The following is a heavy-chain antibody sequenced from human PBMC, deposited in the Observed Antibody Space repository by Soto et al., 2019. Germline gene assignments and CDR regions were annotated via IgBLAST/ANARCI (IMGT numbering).Heavy chain of an antibody. CDR2: IYYSGST. CDR3: ARSLIVVGPGWFDT. CDR1: GGSISSYY. V-gene: IGHV4-59*01. J-gene: IGHJ5*02. D-gene: IGHD3-22*01. Sequence: SETLSLTCTVSGGSISSYYWSWIRQPPGKGLEWIGYIYYSGSTNYNPSLKSRVTISVDTSKNQFSLKLSSVTAADTAVYYCARSLIVVGPGWFDTWGQGTLVTVSS.